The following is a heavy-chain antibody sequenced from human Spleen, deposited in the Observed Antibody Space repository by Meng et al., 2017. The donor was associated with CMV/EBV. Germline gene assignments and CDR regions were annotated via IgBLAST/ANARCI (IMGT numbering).Heavy chain of an antibody. CDR3: TSGYCSSTSCYKVY. CDR2: IRSKAYGGTT. J-gene: IGHJ4*02. V-gene: IGHV3-49*04. D-gene: IGHD2-2*03. CDR1: GFTFGDYA. Sequence: GESLKISCTASGFTFGDYAMGWVRQAPGKGLAWVGFIRSKAYGGTTEYAASVKGRFTISRDDSKSIAYLQMNSLKTEDTAVYYCTSGYCSSTSCYKVYWGQGTLVTVSS.